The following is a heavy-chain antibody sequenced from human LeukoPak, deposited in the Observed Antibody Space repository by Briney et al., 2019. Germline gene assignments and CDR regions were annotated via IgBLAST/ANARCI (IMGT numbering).Heavy chain of an antibody. CDR1: GFTFSSYA. V-gene: IGHV3-30*04. Sequence: GGSLRLSCAASGFTFSSYAMHWVRQAPGKGLEWVAVISYDGSNKYYADSAKGRFTISRDNSKNTLYLQMNSLRAEDTAVYYCARDPAKDTAMVIYFDYWGQGTLVTVSS. CDR2: ISYDGSNK. J-gene: IGHJ4*02. CDR3: ARDPAKDTAMVIYFDY. D-gene: IGHD5-18*01.